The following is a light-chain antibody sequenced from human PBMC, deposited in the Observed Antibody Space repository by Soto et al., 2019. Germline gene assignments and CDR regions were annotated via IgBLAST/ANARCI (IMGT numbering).Light chain of an antibody. V-gene: IGLV1-44*01. CDR1: SSNIGTNA. Sequence: QSVLTQPPSASGPPGQRVTISCSGGSSNIGTNAVTWYQQLPGTAPKLLIYSSDQRPSGVPDRFSGSKSGTSASLAISGLQSEDEADYYCAAWDDRLNGRLYGGGTKLTVL. J-gene: IGLJ3*02. CDR2: SSD. CDR3: AAWDDRLNGRL.